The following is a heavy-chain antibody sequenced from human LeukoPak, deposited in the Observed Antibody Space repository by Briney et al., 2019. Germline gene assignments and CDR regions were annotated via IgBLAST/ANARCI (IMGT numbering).Heavy chain of an antibody. V-gene: IGHV3-49*03. CDR3: ARGGVYCSSVSCSVDY. CDR2: IRSKAYGGTT. Sequence: GGSLRLSCTASGFTFGDYAMSWFRQAPGKGLEWVGFIRSKAYGGTTENAASVKGRFTISRDDSKSIAYLQTNSLKTEDTAVYYCARGGVYCSSVSCSVDYWGQGILVTVSS. J-gene: IGHJ4*02. CDR1: GFTFGDYA. D-gene: IGHD2-2*01.